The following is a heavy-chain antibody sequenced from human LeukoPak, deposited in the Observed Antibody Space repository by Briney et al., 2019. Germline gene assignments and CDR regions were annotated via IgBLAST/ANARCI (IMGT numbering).Heavy chain of an antibody. CDR1: GFTFSSYW. Sequence: QPGGSLRLSCAASGFTFSSYWMSWVRQAPGKGLKWVANIKQDGSEKYYVDSVKGRFTISRDNAKNSLYLQMNSLRAEDTAVYSCARGRRGYSYALDAFDIWGQGTMVTVSS. D-gene: IGHD5-18*01. CDR2: IKQDGSEK. J-gene: IGHJ3*02. CDR3: ARGRRGYSYALDAFDI. V-gene: IGHV3-7*01.